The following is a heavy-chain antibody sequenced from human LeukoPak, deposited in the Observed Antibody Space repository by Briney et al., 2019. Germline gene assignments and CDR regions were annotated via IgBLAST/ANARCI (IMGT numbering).Heavy chain of an antibody. CDR3: ARPYRFSYYQYTS. CDR1: GGSFSGYY. D-gene: IGHD3-10*01. Sequence: SETLSLTCAVYGGSFSGYYWSWIRQPPGKGLEWIGEINHSGSTNYNPSLKSRVTISADTSKNQFSLKLSSVTAADTAVYYCARPYRFSYYQYTSWGQGTLVTVSS. J-gene: IGHJ5*02. CDR2: INHSGST. V-gene: IGHV4-34*01.